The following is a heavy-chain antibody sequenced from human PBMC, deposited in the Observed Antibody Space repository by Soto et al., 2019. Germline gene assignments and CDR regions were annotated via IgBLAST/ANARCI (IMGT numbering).Heavy chain of an antibody. Sequence: EVQLLESGGGLVQPGGSLRLSCAASGFTFSSYTMSWVRQGPGKGLEWVSGISSSGGSTVYADSVKGRFTISRDNFKNTLYLQMNILRAEDTAVYYCAKGGGDYWGQGTAVTVSS. CDR1: GFTFSSYT. J-gene: IGHJ4*02. V-gene: IGHV3-23*01. CDR2: ISSSGGST. CDR3: AKGGGDY. D-gene: IGHD3-10*01.